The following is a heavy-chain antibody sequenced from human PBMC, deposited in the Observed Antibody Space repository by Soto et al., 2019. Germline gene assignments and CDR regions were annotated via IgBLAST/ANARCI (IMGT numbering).Heavy chain of an antibody. D-gene: IGHD4-17*01. J-gene: IGHJ3*02. Sequence: GGSLRLSCATSGFIFTTYAMNWVRQAPGKGLEWVAAISSGGDSTFYAESVRGRFTISRDNSFNTVYLQMRSLRPEDTAVYYCAHPRGYGVFDAVDIWGQGTMLTVSS. V-gene: IGHV3-23*01. CDR1: GFIFTTYA. CDR2: ISSGGDST. CDR3: AHPRGYGVFDAVDI.